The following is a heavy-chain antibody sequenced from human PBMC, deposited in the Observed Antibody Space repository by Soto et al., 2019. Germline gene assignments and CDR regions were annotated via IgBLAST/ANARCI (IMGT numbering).Heavy chain of an antibody. CDR1: GFAFISYE. Sequence: PWGSLRLSCAASGFAFISYEINWARQAPLKGLEWVSYISSSGSTIYYADSVKGRFTISRDNAKNSLYLQMNSLRAEDTAVYYCARDRRVDYWGQGTLVTVSS. J-gene: IGHJ4*02. CDR3: ARDRRVDY. CDR2: ISSSGSTI. D-gene: IGHD6-6*01. V-gene: IGHV3-48*03.